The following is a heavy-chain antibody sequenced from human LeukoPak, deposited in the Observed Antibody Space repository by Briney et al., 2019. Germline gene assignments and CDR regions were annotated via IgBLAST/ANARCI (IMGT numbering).Heavy chain of an antibody. CDR2: INHSGST. J-gene: IGHJ3*02. D-gene: IGHD4-11*01. V-gene: IGHV4-34*01. Sequence: SETLSLTRAVYGGSFSGYYWSWIRQPPGKGLEWIGEINHSGSTNYNPSLKSRVTISVDTSKNQFSLKLSSVTAADTAVYYCARYRNYGRAFDIWGQGTMVTVSS. CDR1: GGSFSGYY. CDR3: ARYRNYGRAFDI.